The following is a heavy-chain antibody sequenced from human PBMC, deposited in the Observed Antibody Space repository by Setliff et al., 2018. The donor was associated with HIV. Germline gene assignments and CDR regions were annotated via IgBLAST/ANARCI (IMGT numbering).Heavy chain of an antibody. D-gene: IGHD2-8*01. J-gene: IGHJ3*02. Sequence: GGSLRLSCAASGFTFSSYGMHWVRQAPGKGLVWVSRVNSDGSGTIYADSVRGRFTISRDNAKNTLYLQMNSLRVEDTAVYYCARGGVYHGFDIWGRGTMVTVSS. V-gene: IGHV3-74*01. CDR2: VNSDGSGT. CDR1: GFTFSSYG. CDR3: ARGGVYHGFDI.